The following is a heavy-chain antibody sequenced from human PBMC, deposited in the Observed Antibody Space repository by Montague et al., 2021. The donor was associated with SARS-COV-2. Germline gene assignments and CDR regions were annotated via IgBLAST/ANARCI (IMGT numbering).Heavy chain of an antibody. CDR2: IFYSGST. V-gene: IGHV4-39*01. Sequence: SETLSLTCTVSGDSISSTDYDWAWMRQPPGKGREWIASIFYSGSTYYNPSLKSRVTISVDTSKNLFSLQLNSATPADTSVYYCARHLRVGNRWNGFEADYWGQGALVSGSS. J-gene: IGHJ4*02. CDR1: GDSISSTDYD. CDR3: ARHLRVGNRWNGFEADY. D-gene: IGHD1-1*01.